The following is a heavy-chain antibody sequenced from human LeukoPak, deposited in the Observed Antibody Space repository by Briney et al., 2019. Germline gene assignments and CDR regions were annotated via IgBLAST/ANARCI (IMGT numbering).Heavy chain of an antibody. V-gene: IGHV4-4*07. CDR1: GGSISSYY. CDR3: ARDLGYKIEY. D-gene: IGHD5-24*01. J-gene: IGHJ4*02. Sequence: SETLSLTCTVSGGSISSYYWSWLRQPAGKGLEGLGRIYTSGSTNYNPSLKSRVTMLVDTSKNQFSLKLSSVTAADTAVYYCARDLGYKIEYWGQGTLVTVSS. CDR2: IYTSGST.